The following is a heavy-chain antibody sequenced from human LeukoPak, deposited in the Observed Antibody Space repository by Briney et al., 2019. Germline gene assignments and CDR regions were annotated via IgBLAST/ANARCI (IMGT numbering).Heavy chain of an antibody. CDR2: INHSGST. J-gene: IGHJ4*02. Sequence: PSETLSLTCTVSGGSISSYYWGWIRQPPGKGLEWIGEINHSGSTNYNPSLKSRVTISVDTSKNQFSLKLSSVTAADTAVYYCARGKINDYGDYAKALAYWGQGTLVTVSS. CDR1: GGSISSYY. D-gene: IGHD4-17*01. V-gene: IGHV4-34*01. CDR3: ARGKINDYGDYAKALAY.